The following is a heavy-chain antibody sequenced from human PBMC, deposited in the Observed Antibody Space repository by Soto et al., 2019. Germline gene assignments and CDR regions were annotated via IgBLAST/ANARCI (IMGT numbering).Heavy chain of an antibody. J-gene: IGHJ6*02. CDR3: AAQGPYYDFWSGYFSYYYYGMDV. D-gene: IGHD3-3*01. V-gene: IGHV3-23*01. Sequence: EVQLLESGGGLVQPGGSLRLSCAASGFTFSSYAMSWVRQAPGKGLEWVSAISGSGGSTYYADSVKGRFTISRDNSKNTLYLQMNSLRAEDTAVYYCAAQGPYYDFWSGYFSYYYYGMDVWGQGTTVTVSS. CDR1: GFTFSSYA. CDR2: ISGSGGST.